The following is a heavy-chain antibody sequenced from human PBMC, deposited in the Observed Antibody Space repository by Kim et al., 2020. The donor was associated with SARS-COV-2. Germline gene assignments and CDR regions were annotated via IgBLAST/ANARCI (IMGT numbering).Heavy chain of an antibody. CDR2: ISSSSSTI. CDR1: GFTFSSYS. D-gene: IGHD4-17*01. Sequence: GGSLRLSCAASGFTFSSYSMNWVRQAPGKGLEWVSYISSSSSTIYYADSVKGRFTISRDNAKNSLYLQMNSLRAEDTALYYCARDLTQQLPDYGHYYGLDVWGRETRVRVPS. J-gene: IGHJ6*02. V-gene: IGHV3-48*01. CDR3: ARDLTQQLPDYGHYYGLDV.